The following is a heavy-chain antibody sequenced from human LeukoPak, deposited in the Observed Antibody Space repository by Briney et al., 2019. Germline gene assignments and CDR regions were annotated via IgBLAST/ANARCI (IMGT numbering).Heavy chain of an antibody. D-gene: IGHD3-10*01. V-gene: IGHV4-39*07. CDR2: IYYSGSP. CDR1: GGSISSSSYY. Sequence: SETLSLTCTVSGGSISSSSYYWGWIRQPPGKGLEWIGSIYYSGSPYYNPSLKSRVTISVDTSKEQFSLKLSSVTAADTAVYYCAGAMVRGVIYPFDYWGQGTLVTVSS. J-gene: IGHJ4*02. CDR3: AGAMVRGVIYPFDY.